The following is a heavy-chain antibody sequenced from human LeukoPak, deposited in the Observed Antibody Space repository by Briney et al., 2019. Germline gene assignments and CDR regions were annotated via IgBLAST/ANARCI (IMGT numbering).Heavy chain of an antibody. V-gene: IGHV2-70*11. CDR2: ISWDDGK. CDR3: ARIEGTTGYMDV. J-gene: IGHJ6*03. Sequence: RASALTLANPAQGFTLTCNFSGFSRRTRGMWVRWIRHPPGKARKWFSRISWDDGKYYGTSLKTRLTISKDSSKNQVVLTMTNMDPVDTATYYCARIEGTTGYMDVWGKGTTVTVSS. CDR1: GFSRRTRGMW. D-gene: IGHD1-1*01.